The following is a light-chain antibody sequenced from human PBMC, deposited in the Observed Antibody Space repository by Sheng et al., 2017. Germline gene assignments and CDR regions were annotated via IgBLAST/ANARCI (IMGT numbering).Light chain of an antibody. J-gene: IGKJ4*01. CDR3: HQYNYWPPT. V-gene: IGKV3-15*01. CDR1: QNINNN. CDR2: GAS. Sequence: ETVMTQSPATLSLSPGERATLSCRASQNINNNLAWYQQRPGQAPRHLIYGASTRATDIPARFSGSGSGTEFTLTITSLQTEDFAIYYCHQYNYWPPTFGGGTKVEIK.